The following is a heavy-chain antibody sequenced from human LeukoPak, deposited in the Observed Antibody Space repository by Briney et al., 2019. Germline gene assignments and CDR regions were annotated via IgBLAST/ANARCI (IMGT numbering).Heavy chain of an antibody. J-gene: IGHJ3*02. V-gene: IGHV5-51*07. CDR3: ARRLGTAAIDI. D-gene: IGHD1-14*01. CDR2: IYPGDSDT. Sequence: GESLKISCKGSGYSFTSHWIGWLDQMPGKGLEWMGIIYPGDSDTRYSPSFQGQFTISADMSISTAFLQWSSLKASETAMYYCARRLGTAAIDIWGQGTMVTVSS. CDR1: GYSFTSHW.